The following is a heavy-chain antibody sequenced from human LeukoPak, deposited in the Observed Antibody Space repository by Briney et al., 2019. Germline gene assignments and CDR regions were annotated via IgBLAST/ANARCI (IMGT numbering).Heavy chain of an antibody. CDR3: ARNYDFWSGYFNSVDS. Sequence: GGSLRLSCAASGFTFSSYTMNWVRQAPGKGLEWVSYISSSSSYIYYADSVQGSFSIARDNAKNSLYLRMNSLRAEDTAVYYCARNYDFWSGYFNSVDSWGQGTLVTVSS. CDR1: GFTFSSYT. D-gene: IGHD3-3*01. V-gene: IGHV3-21*01. CDR2: ISSSSSYI. J-gene: IGHJ5*01.